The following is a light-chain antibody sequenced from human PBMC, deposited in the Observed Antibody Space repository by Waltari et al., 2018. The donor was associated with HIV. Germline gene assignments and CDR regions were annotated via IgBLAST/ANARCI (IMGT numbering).Light chain of an antibody. J-gene: IGLJ1*01. CDR1: SSNIGNNF. V-gene: IGLV1-51*01. Sequence: QSVFTQPPSVSAAPRQNVTVSSSRSSSNIGNNFVACYHHLPGTTPKLLICDNDKRRSGMPDRFSGAKSGTSATLGITGLQPGEEAHYYCGTWDNSLNAYVFGSGTTVTVL. CDR3: GTWDNSLNAYV. CDR2: DND.